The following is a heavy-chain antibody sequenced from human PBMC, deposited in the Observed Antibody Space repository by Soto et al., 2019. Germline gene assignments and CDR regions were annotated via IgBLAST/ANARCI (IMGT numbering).Heavy chain of an antibody. Sequence: ASVKVSCKASGYTFTSYGISWVRQAPGQGLEWMGWISAYNGNTNYAQKLQGRVTMTTDTSTSTAYMELRSLRSDDTAVYYCARDSPLHIAAAGTSDAFDIWGQGTMVTVSS. CDR3: ARDSPLHIAAAGTSDAFDI. V-gene: IGHV1-18*01. CDR2: ISAYNGNT. J-gene: IGHJ3*02. D-gene: IGHD6-13*01. CDR1: GYTFTSYG.